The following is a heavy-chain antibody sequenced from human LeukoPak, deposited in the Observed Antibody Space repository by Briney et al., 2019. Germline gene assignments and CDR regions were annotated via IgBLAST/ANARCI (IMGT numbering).Heavy chain of an antibody. CDR1: GGSISSSRYY. J-gene: IGHJ4*02. Sequence: SETLCLTFTVSGGSISSSRYYWGWIRQPPGKGLEWFGRIYYRRSTYYNPSLKSPVNISVDTSKNQFSLKLSSVTAADTAVYYCARLGIVGATLGYWGQGTLVTVSS. CDR2: IYYRRST. CDR3: ARLGIVGATLGY. V-gene: IGHV4-39*01. D-gene: IGHD1-26*01.